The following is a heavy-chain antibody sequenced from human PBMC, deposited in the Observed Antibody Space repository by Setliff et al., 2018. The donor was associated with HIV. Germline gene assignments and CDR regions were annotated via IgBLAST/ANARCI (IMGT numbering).Heavy chain of an antibody. J-gene: IGHJ4*02. D-gene: IGHD4-17*01. Sequence: PGGSLRLSCAASGFTFSNYGMHWVRQAPGKGPEWISHISSSTGRAIYYADSVKGRFTISRDDPKNSLYLQMNSLRVEDTALYYCARDLSRSADYGVFDSWGQGTPVTVSS. CDR1: GFTFSNYG. V-gene: IGHV3-48*03. CDR2: ISSSTGRAI. CDR3: ARDLSRSADYGVFDS.